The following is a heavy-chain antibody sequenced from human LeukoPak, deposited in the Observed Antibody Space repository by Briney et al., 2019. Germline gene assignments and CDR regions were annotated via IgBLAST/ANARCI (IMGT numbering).Heavy chain of an antibody. D-gene: IGHD6-19*01. CDR2: INHSGST. Sequence: PSETLSLTCAVYGGSFSGYYWSWIRQPPGKGLEWIGEINHSGSTNYNPSLKSRVTISVDTSKNQFSLKLSSVTAADTAVYYCARQAMMQVAGRKSWQAPGYPKPGYYYYYMDVWGKGTTVTVSS. CDR1: GGSFSGYY. CDR3: ARQAMMQVAGRKSWQAPGYPKPGYYYYYMDV. J-gene: IGHJ6*03. V-gene: IGHV4-34*01.